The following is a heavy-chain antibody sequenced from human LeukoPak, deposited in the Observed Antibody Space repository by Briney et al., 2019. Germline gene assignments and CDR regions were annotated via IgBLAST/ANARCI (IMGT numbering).Heavy chain of an antibody. CDR3: ARVNYPPSIAARKGYYMDV. Sequence: ASVTVSFKASGYTFISYDINWVRQATGQGLEWMGWMNPNSGNTGYAQKFQGRVTMTRNTSISTAYMELSSLRSEDTAVYYCARVNYPPSIAARKGYYMDVWGKGTTVTVSS. CDR2: MNPNSGNT. CDR1: GYTFISYD. J-gene: IGHJ6*03. D-gene: IGHD6-6*01. V-gene: IGHV1-8*01.